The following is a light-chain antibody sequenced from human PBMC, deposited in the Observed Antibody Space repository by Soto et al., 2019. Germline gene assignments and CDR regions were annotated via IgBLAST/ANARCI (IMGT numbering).Light chain of an antibody. Sequence: ERVLTQSPATLSSSPGDRATLSCRASPSVSNSLAWYQHQPGQAPRLLIYAASNRATGVQTRFSGSGSGTDSALTIRRLEPEDFAVYYCQQYGSSGTFGQGTKVDIK. V-gene: IGKV3-20*01. J-gene: IGKJ1*01. CDR2: AAS. CDR3: QQYGSSGT. CDR1: PSVSNS.